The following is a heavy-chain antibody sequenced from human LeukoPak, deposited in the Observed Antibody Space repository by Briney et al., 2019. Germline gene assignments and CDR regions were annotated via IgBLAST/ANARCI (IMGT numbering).Heavy chain of an antibody. CDR2: IRSKAYGGTT. V-gene: IGHV3-49*03. D-gene: IGHD3-3*01. J-gene: IGHJ4*02. Sequence: PGGSLRLSCTASGFTFGDYAMSWFRQAPGKGLEWVGFIRSKAYGGTTEYAASVKGRFTISRDDSKSIAYLQMNSLKTEDTAVYYCTRDPGVTIFGVVPPPDYWGQGTLVTASS. CDR1: GFTFGDYA. CDR3: TRDPGVTIFGVVPPPDY.